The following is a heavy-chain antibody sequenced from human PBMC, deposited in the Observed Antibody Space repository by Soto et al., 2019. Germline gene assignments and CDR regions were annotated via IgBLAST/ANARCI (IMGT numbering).Heavy chain of an antibody. CDR1: GFTFSNYW. D-gene: IGHD2-15*01. V-gene: IGHV3-7*02. CDR3: VTLPWSTHGEDFRE. CDR2: IKVDGSEI. J-gene: IGHJ1*01. Sequence: EVQLVESGGDLVQPGGSLRLSCTASGFTFSNYWMSWVRQAPGKGLEWVASIKVDGSEIHYVDSVKGRFTVSRDNAKNSLYLQMHSLRAEDTAVYYCVTLPWSTHGEDFREWGQGTLVAVSS.